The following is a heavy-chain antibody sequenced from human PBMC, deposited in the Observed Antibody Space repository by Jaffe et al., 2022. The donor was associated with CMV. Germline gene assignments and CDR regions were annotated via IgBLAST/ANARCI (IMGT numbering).Heavy chain of an antibody. V-gene: IGHV3-23*01. CDR1: GFTFSSYA. Sequence: EVQLLESGGGLVQPGGSLRLSCAASGFTFSSYAMSWVRQAPGKGLEWVSAISGSGGSTYYADSVKGRFTISRDNSKNTLYLQMNSLRAEDTAVYYCAKVIGITIFGVPTPEEGRYYGMDVWGQGTTVTVSS. CDR2: ISGSGGST. D-gene: IGHD3-3*01. J-gene: IGHJ6*02. CDR3: AKVIGITIFGVPTPEEGRYYGMDV.